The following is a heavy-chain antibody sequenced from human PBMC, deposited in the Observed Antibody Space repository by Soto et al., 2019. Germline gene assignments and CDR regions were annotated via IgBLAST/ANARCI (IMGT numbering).Heavy chain of an antibody. D-gene: IGHD2-15*01. CDR3: ARGTVVTHFDY. CDR1: GGTFSSYT. V-gene: IGHV1-3*01. J-gene: IGHJ4*02. CDR2: INGGNGNT. Sequence: VKVSCKASGGTFSSYTISWVRQAPGQRLEWMGWINGGNGNTYYSEHFQGRVTITRDTSASTAYMELSSLRSEDTAVYYCARGTVVTHFDYWGQGTLVTVSS.